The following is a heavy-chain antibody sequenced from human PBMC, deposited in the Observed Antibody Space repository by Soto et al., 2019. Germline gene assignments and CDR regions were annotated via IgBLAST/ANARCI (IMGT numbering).Heavy chain of an antibody. V-gene: IGHV3-23*01. CDR3: TTHEEGAPWAGGFDS. CDR2: IRPGGDST. Sequence: GSLRLSCAASGFRFRTRAMSWVRQAPGKGLEWVASIRPGGDSTYYADSVKGRFSVSRDNSNVTLYLQMDSLRVEDTAIYYCTTHEEGAPWAGGFDSWGQGTLVTVSS. CDR1: GFRFRTRA. D-gene: IGHD1-26*01. J-gene: IGHJ5*01.